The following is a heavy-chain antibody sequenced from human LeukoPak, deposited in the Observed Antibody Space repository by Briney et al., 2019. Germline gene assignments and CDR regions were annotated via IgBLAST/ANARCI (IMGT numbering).Heavy chain of an antibody. CDR2: INHSGST. CDR3: ARGPSARRWFDP. CDR1: GGSFSGYY. J-gene: IGHJ5*02. Sequence: SETLSLTCAVYGGSFSGYYWSWIRQPPRKGLAWIGEINHSGSTNYNPSLKSRVTISVDTSKNQFSLKLSSVTAADTAVYYCARGPSARRWFDPWGQGTLVTVSS. D-gene: IGHD6-6*01. V-gene: IGHV4-34*01.